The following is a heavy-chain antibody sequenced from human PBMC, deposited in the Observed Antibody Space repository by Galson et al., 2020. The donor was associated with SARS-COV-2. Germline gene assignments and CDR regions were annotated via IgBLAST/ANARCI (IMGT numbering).Heavy chain of an antibody. CDR3: ARESWGSLDP. D-gene: IGHD3-16*01. V-gene: IGHV3-11*01. CDR2: IKNGGDTI. CDR1: GFIFSDAH. Sequence: GGSLRLSCAASGFIFSDAHMTWIRQAPGKGLEWISYIKNGGDTIYYADSVKGRFTMSRDNANNLLYLQMNSLRVEDMAMYYCARESWGSLDPWGQGTLVTVST. J-gene: IGHJ5*02.